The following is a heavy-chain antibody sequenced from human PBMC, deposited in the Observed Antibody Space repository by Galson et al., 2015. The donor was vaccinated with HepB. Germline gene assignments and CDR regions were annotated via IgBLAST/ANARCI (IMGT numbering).Heavy chain of an antibody. V-gene: IGHV1-8*01. D-gene: IGHD4-17*01. CDR2: MNPNSGNT. CDR3: ARGPIPYYGDYVSWYFDL. Sequence: SVKVSCKASGYTFTSYDINWVRQATGQGLEWMGWMNPNSGNTGYAQKFQGRVTMTRNTSISTAYMELSSLRSEDTAVYYCARGPIPYYGDYVSWYFDLWGRGTLVTVSS. J-gene: IGHJ2*01. CDR1: GYTFTSYD.